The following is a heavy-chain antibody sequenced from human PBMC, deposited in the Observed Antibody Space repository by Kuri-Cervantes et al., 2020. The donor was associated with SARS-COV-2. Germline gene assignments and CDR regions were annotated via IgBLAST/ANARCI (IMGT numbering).Heavy chain of an antibody. J-gene: IGHJ4*02. CDR2: IYYSGST. D-gene: IGHD3-9*01. V-gene: IGHV4-59*12. CDR3: ARTPDYDILTGSYSEGFDY. CDR1: GGSISSYY. Sequence: SEILSLTCAVSGGSISSYYWSWIRQPPGKGLEWIGYIYYSGSTNYNPSLKSRVTISVDTSKNQFSLKLTSVTAADTAVYYRARTPDYDILTGSYSEGFDYWGQGILVTVSS.